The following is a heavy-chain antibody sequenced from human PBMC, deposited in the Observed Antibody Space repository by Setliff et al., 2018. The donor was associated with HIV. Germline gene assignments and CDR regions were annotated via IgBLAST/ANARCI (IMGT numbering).Heavy chain of an antibody. Sequence: ASVKVSCKASAYTFTAYYIHWVRQAPGQGLEWMGWINPNSGGTNYAQNFQGRVTLTRDTSISTAYMEVSNLRSDDTAVYYCATDDYNGDSFDNWGQGTLVTVSS. V-gene: IGHV1-2*02. CDR2: INPNSGGT. CDR3: ATDDYNGDSFDN. J-gene: IGHJ4*02. CDR1: AYTFTAYY. D-gene: IGHD4-4*01.